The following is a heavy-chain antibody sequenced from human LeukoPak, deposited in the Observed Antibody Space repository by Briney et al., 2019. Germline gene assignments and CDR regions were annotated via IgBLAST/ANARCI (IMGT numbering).Heavy chain of an antibody. CDR3: AIADNSGWYCLDY. V-gene: IGHV3-23*01. D-gene: IGHD6-19*01. CDR2: ISGSGVGT. CDR1: GFTFSSYA. Sequence: GGSLRLSCAASGFTFSSYAMSWVRQAPGKGLEWVSAISGSGVGTYYADSVKGRFTISRDNSKNTLYLQMNSLRAEDTAVYYCAIADNSGWYCLDYWGQGTLVAVSS. J-gene: IGHJ4*02.